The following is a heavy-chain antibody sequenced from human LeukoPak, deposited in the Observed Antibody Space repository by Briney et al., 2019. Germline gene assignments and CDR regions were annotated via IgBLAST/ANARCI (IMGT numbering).Heavy chain of an antibody. CDR1: GYTFTSYY. J-gene: IGHJ3*02. D-gene: IGHD6-13*01. V-gene: IGHV1-46*01. CDR2: INPSGGST. Sequence: APVKVSCKASGYTFTSYYMHWVRQAPGQGLEWMGLINPSGGSTTYAQKFQGRVTMTRDTSTSTVYMELSSLRSEDTAVYYCARVGSVAAARRGFDIWGQGTMVTVSS. CDR3: ARVGSVAAARRGFDI.